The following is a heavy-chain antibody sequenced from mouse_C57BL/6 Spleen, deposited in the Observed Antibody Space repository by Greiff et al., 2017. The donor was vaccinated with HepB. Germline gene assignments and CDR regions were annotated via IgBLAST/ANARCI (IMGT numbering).Heavy chain of an antibody. Sequence: VQLQQSGAELVKPGASVKLSCKASGYTFTEYTIHWVKQRSGQGLEWIGWFYPGSGSIKYNEKFKDKATLTADKSSSTVYMELSRLTSDATAVYFCTRHEELSYAMDYWGQGTSVTVSS. CDR2: FYPGSGSI. CDR3: TRHEELSYAMDY. CDR1: GYTFTEYT. J-gene: IGHJ4*01. V-gene: IGHV1-62-2*01.